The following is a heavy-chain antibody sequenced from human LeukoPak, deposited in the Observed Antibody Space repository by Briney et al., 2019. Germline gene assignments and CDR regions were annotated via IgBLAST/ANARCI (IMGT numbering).Heavy chain of an antibody. CDR1: GGSISSGGYY. D-gene: IGHD3-22*01. Sequence: SETLSLTCTVSGGSISSGGYYWSWIRQHPGKGLEWIGYIYYSGSTYYNPSLKSRVTISVDTSKNQFSLKLSSVTAADTAVYYCARSKNRYYDSSFGFDPWGQGTLVTVSS. CDR2: IYYSGST. CDR3: ARSKNRYYDSSFGFDP. V-gene: IGHV4-31*03. J-gene: IGHJ5*02.